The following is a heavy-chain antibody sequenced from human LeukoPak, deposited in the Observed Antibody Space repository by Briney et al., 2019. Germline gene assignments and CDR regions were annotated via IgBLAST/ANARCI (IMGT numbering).Heavy chain of an antibody. Sequence: PGGSLRLSCAASGSTFSSFAMSWVRQAPGKGLEWVSTISGSGGSTYYADSVKGRFTISRDNSKNTLYLQMNSLRAEDTAIYYCAKRGYPYYYYMDVWGKGTTVTVSS. V-gene: IGHV3-23*01. J-gene: IGHJ6*03. CDR1: GSTFSSFA. D-gene: IGHD1-1*01. CDR2: ISGSGGST. CDR3: AKRGYPYYYYMDV.